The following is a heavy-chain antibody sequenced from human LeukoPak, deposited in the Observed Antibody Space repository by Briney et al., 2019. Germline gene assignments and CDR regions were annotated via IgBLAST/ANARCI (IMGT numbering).Heavy chain of an antibody. D-gene: IGHD3-10*01. V-gene: IGHV3-21*01. CDR3: ARDFSSGSDY. CDR2: ISSSSSYM. CDR1: GFTFNTYS. J-gene: IGHJ4*02. Sequence: RTGGSLRLSCAASGFTFNTYSKNWVRQAPGKGLEWVSSISSSSSYMSHADAVKGRFTISRDNAKNSLYLQMNSLRAEDTAIYYCARDFSSGSDYWGQGTLVTVSS.